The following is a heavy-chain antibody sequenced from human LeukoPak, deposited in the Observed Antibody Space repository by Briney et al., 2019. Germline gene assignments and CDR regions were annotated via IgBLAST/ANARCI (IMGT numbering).Heavy chain of an antibody. Sequence: LAGGSLRLSCSASRFTFRNYSMHWVRQAPGKGLEYVSTVTSNGGATYYADSVKGRFTISRDNSKNTLYLQMSSLTTEDTAVYYCVKGEDSSGWLLGYWGQGTLVTVSS. J-gene: IGHJ4*02. V-gene: IGHV3-64D*06. CDR2: VTSNGGAT. D-gene: IGHD6-19*01. CDR3: VKGEDSSGWLLGY. CDR1: RFTFRNYS.